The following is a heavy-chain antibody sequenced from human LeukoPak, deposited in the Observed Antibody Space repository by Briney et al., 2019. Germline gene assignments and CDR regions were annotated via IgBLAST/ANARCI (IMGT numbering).Heavy chain of an antibody. CDR2: IYYSGST. CDR3: ARATPLVVVTATRFDY. D-gene: IGHD2-21*02. J-gene: IGHJ4*02. V-gene: IGHV4-59*01. Sequence: SETLSLTCTVSRGSISSYYWSWIRQPPGKGLEWIGYIYYSGSTNYNPSLKSRVTISVDTSKNQFSLKLSSVTAADTAVYYCARATPLVVVTATRFDYWGQGTLVTVSS. CDR1: RGSISSYY.